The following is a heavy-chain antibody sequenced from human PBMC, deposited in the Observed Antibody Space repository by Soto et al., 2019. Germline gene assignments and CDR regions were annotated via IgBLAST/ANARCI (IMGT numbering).Heavy chain of an antibody. V-gene: IGHV3-73*01. D-gene: IGHD5-12*01. Sequence: EVQLVESGGGLVQPGGSLKLSCAASGFTFSGSAMHWVRQASGKGLGWVGRIRSKANSYATAYAASVKGRFTISRDDSKNTAYLQMNSLKTEDTAVYYCTSRRDGYNFDYWGQGTLVTVSS. CDR3: TSRRDGYNFDY. CDR1: GFTFSGSA. CDR2: IRSKANSYAT. J-gene: IGHJ4*02.